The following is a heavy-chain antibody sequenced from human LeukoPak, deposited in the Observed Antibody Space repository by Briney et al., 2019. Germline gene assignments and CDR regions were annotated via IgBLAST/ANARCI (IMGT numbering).Heavy chain of an antibody. D-gene: IGHD3-10*01. CDR2: INHSGST. Sequence: PSETLSLTCAVYGGSFSGYYWSWIRQPPGKGLEWIGEINHSGSTNYNPSLKSRVTISVDTPKNQFSLKLSSVTAADTAVYYCARGYYGSGTEYGMDVWGQGTTVTVSS. CDR1: GGSFSGYY. V-gene: IGHV4-34*01. CDR3: ARGYYGSGTEYGMDV. J-gene: IGHJ6*02.